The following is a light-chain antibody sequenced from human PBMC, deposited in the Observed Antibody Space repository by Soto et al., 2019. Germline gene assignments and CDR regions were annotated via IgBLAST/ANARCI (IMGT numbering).Light chain of an antibody. CDR2: GAS. J-gene: IGKJ4*01. V-gene: IGKV3-15*01. Sequence: EIVMTQSPATLSVSPGETATLSCRASQVVGSAVAWYQLKPGQGPRLLIVGASIRATGVPGRFSGGGSGTEFTLTISSLQSEDFAVYYCQQYRNWPPLTFGGGTTVEIK. CDR3: QQYRNWPPLT. CDR1: QVVGSA.